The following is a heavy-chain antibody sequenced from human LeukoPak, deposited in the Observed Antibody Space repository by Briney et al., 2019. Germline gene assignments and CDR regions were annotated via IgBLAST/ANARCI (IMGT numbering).Heavy chain of an antibody. J-gene: IGHJ4*02. D-gene: IGHD3-22*01. CDR3: ARDYYYDSSGYPGY. V-gene: IGHV3-30-3*01. CDR2: MSYDGIDI. Sequence: GGSLRLSCAASGFMFRTYAMHWVRQAPGKGLEWVALMSYDGIDIQYIDSVKGRFTISRDNSKNTLYLQMNSLRAEDTAVYYCARDYYYDSSGYPGYWGQGTLVTVSS. CDR1: GFMFRTYA.